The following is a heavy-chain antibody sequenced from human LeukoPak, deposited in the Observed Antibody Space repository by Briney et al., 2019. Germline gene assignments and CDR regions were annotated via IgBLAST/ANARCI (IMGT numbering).Heavy chain of an antibody. D-gene: IGHD3-10*01. J-gene: IGHJ4*02. CDR1: GFTFSSYG. CDR2: ISYDGSNK. Sequence: PGRSLRLSCAASGFTFSSYGMHWVRQAPGKGLEWVAVISYDGSNKYYADSVKGRFTISRDNSKNTLYLQMNSLRAEDTAVYYCARVSYGSGSYYNHFDYWGQGTLVTVSS. V-gene: IGHV3-30*03. CDR3: ARVSYGSGSYYNHFDY.